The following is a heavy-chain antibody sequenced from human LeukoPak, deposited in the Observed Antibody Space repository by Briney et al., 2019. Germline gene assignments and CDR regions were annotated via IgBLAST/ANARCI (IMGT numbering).Heavy chain of an antibody. Sequence: PGGSLRLSCAASGFTFSSYAMSWVRQAPGKGLEWVSAISGSGGSTYYADSVKGRFTISRDNSKNTLYLQMNSLRAEDTAVYYCAKDPSGGPTHFGFNYYFDYWGQGTLVTVSS. D-gene: IGHD6-25*01. J-gene: IGHJ4*02. V-gene: IGHV3-23*01. CDR2: ISGSGGST. CDR1: GFTFSSYA. CDR3: AKDPSGGPTHFGFNYYFDY.